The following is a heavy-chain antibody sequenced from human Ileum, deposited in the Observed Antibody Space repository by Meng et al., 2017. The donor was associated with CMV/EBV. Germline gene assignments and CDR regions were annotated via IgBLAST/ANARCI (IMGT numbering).Heavy chain of an antibody. CDR2: VYRGGNA. D-gene: IGHD3-22*01. CDR1: GGSISRANW. CDR3: TTGSAYSPPGQFHQ. Sequence: QLQLQDSGPGLGEASGTLSLPCAFSGGSISRANWWTWVRQTPGKGLEWIGEVYRGGNAMYNPSLQSRLTISVDDSTNQVSLRLRSVTAADTAMYDCTTGSAYSPPGQFHQWGQGTLVTVSS. V-gene: IGHV4-4*02. J-gene: IGHJ4*02.